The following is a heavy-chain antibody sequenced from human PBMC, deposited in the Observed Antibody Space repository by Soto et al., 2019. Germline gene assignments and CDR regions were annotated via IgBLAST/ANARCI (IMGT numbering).Heavy chain of an antibody. J-gene: IGHJ6*02. V-gene: IGHV3-23*01. Sequence: EVQLLESGGGLVQPGGSLRLSCVASGFTFNSYAMTWVRQAPGQGLEWVSTVTGSGAYTFDADSVKGRFTISRDNSKDTLYLQMNSLRPEDTALYYCAKARDYDIVADSYYNYGMDVWGQGTPVTVSS. CDR3: AKARDYDIVADSYYNYGMDV. CDR1: GFTFNSYA. D-gene: IGHD3-9*01. CDR2: VTGSGAYT.